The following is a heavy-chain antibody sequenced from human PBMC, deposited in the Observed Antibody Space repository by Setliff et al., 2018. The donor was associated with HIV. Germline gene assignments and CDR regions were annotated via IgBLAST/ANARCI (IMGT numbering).Heavy chain of an antibody. Sequence: SETLSLTCTVSGDSISSGSYYWSWIRQPAGKGLEWIGHVYTSGSTDYNPSLNSRLTISIDTSRNQFSLRLNSVTAADMAVYFCARVGLAYSGDMDVWGKGTTVTVSS. CDR3: ARVGLAYSGDMDV. J-gene: IGHJ6*03. CDR2: VYTSGST. CDR1: GDSISSGSYY. D-gene: IGHD2-21*01. V-gene: IGHV4-61*09.